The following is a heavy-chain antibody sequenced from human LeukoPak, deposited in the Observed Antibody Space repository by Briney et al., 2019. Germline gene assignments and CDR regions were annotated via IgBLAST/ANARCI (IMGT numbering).Heavy chain of an antibody. CDR3: AKGLPPFDY. Sequence: GRSLRLSCAASGFTFSSYGMHWVRQAPGKGLEWVAVISYDGSNKYYADSVKGRFTISRDNSKNTLYLQMNSLRAEDTAVYYCAKGLPPFDYWGQGTLVTVSS. D-gene: IGHD5-18*01. CDR2: ISYDGSNK. J-gene: IGHJ4*02. V-gene: IGHV3-30*18. CDR1: GFTFSSYG.